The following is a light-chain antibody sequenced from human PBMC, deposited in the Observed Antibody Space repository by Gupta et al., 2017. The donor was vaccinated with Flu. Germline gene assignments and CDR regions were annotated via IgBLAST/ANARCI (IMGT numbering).Light chain of an antibody. Sequence: TGRINFSGDVLTNTYARWFQQKPGQATIVLRYKDTERPSGIPARVSGASSGITVSLTIKGAQVEEEADYYCFSVDDTGEVFGGGTKLTVL. CDR1: VLTNTY. J-gene: IGLJ2*01. CDR2: KDT. V-gene: IGLV3-27*01. CDR3: FSVDDTGEV.